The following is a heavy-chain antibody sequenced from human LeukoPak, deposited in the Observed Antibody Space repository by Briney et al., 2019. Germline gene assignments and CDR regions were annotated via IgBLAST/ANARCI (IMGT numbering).Heavy chain of an antibody. V-gene: IGHV1-2*02. J-gene: IGHJ4*02. D-gene: IGHD2/OR15-2a*01. CDR3: VLAMGEYFDY. CDR2: TYPKTGGK. Sequence: ASLKVSCTASGYTFTDHYIHWVRQAPGQGLEWVGWTYPKTGGKKYAQRFQDRVTMSRDTSMRTAYMELRRLMSDDTAVYYCVLAMGEYFDYWGQGTLVTVSS. CDR1: GYTFTDHY.